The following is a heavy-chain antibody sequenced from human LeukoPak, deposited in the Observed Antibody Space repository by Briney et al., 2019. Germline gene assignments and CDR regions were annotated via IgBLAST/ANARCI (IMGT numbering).Heavy chain of an antibody. D-gene: IGHD3-10*02. CDR1: GVTFSSFG. J-gene: IGHJ6*04. Sequence: GGSLRLSCAATGVTFSSFGMHWVRQSPGKGLEWVALIRHDGTNIYYADSVKGRFTISRDNSKNSLYLQMNSLRAEDTAVYYCAELGITMIGGVWGKGTTVTISS. CDR2: IRHDGTNI. V-gene: IGHV3-30*02. CDR3: AELGITMIGGV.